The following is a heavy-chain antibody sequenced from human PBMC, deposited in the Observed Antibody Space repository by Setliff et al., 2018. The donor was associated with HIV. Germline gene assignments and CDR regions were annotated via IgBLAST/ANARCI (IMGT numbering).Heavy chain of an antibody. CDR3: VKGGSVAGRYYAYMYV. CDR2: IRTKNYRGTT. Sequence: GGSLRLSCATSGFTFGDHPMGWFRQAPGKGLEWVSFIRTKNYRGTTEYAASVEGRFIISRDDSKGIAYLQMNSLRTEDTAMYYCVKGGSVAGRYYAYMYVWGKGTTVTVSS. CDR1: GFTFGDHP. V-gene: IGHV3-49*03. J-gene: IGHJ6*03. D-gene: IGHD6-19*01.